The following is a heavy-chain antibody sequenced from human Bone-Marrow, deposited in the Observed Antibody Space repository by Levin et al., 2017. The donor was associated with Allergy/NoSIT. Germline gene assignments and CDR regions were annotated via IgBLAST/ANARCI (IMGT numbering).Heavy chain of an antibody. J-gene: IGHJ3*02. CDR2: IYSSGST. CDR1: GGSISGGSYY. CDR3: ARVIWFGSAFDI. D-gene: IGHD3-10*01. V-gene: IGHV4-61*02. Sequence: SQTLSLTCNVSGGSISGGSYYWSWIRQPAGKGLEWIGRIYSSGSTNYNPSLKSRVTISVDTSKNQFSLRLSSVTAADTAVYYCARVIWFGSAFDIWGQGTMVTGSS.